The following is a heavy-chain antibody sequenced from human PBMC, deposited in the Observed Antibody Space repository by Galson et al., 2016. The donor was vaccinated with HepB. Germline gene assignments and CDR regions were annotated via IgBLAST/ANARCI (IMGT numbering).Heavy chain of an antibody. J-gene: IGHJ6*01. D-gene: IGHD3-10*01. Sequence: SLRLSCAASGFTFTRYWVHWVRQAPGEGLVWVSRTNSDGSSTHYADSVKGRFTISRDNAKNTVYLQMNSLRVEDTAVYYCARVGVIPYYYYGMDVWGQGTMVIVSS. CDR3: ARVGVIPYYYYGMDV. V-gene: IGHV3-74*01. CDR2: TNSDGSST. CDR1: GFTFTRYW.